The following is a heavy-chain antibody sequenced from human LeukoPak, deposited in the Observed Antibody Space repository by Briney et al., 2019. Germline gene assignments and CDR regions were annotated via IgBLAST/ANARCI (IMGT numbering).Heavy chain of an antibody. D-gene: IGHD6-19*01. CDR1: GFAFSNYA. CDR3: AKDRPNIIAVAGRFDY. CDR2: ISYDGSNK. V-gene: IGHV3-30*18. Sequence: GRSLRLSCAASGFAFSNYAMHWVRQAPGKGLEWVAVISYDGSNKYYADSVKGRFTISRDNSKNTLYLQMNSLRAEDTAVYYCAKDRPNIIAVAGRFDYWGQGTLVTVSS. J-gene: IGHJ4*02.